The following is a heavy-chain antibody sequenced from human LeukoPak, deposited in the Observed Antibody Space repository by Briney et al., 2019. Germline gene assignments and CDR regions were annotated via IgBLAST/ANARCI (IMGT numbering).Heavy chain of an antibody. J-gene: IGHJ4*02. CDR2: ISGSGGNT. V-gene: IGHV3-23*01. CDR3: AKAPTGYCSGGSCYLFDY. CDR1: GFTFNSYA. Sequence: PGGSLRPSCAASGFTFNSYAMCWVRQAPGKGLEWVSAISGSGGNTYYADSVKGRFTISRDNSKNTLYLQMNSLRAEDTAVYYCAKAPTGYCSGGSCYLFDYWGQGTQVTVSS. D-gene: IGHD2-15*01.